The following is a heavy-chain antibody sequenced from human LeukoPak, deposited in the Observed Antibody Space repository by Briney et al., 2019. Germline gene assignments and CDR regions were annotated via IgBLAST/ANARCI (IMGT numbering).Heavy chain of an antibody. V-gene: IGHV1-69*13. CDR1: GGTFSSYA. D-gene: IGHD3-3*01. Sequence: SVKVSCKASGGTFSSYAISWVRQAPGQGLEWMGGIIPIFGTANYAQKFQGRVTITADESTSTAYMELSSLRSEDTAVYYCARDTYDFWSGYHVGHFDYWGQGTLVTVSS. CDR3: ARDTYDFWSGYHVGHFDY. J-gene: IGHJ4*02. CDR2: IIPIFGTA.